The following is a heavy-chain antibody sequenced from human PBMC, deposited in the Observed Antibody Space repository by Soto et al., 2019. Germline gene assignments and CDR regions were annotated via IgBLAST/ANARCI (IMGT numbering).Heavy chain of an antibody. Sequence: SETLSLTCTVSGGSISSCGYYWSWIRQHPGKGLEWIGYIYYSGSTYYNPALKSLVTISVNTSKNQFSLKLSSVTAADTAVYYCERDGGYGDYEFWGQGTLVTVSS. CDR3: ERDGGYGDYEF. CDR2: IYYSGST. CDR1: GGSISSCGYY. D-gene: IGHD4-17*01. V-gene: IGHV4-31*01. J-gene: IGHJ4*02.